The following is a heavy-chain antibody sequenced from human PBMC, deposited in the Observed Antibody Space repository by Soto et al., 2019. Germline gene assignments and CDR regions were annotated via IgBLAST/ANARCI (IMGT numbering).Heavy chain of an antibody. CDR2: TRNKANSYTT. CDR3: ARAAFTGSGSYYFDY. CDR1: GLTSMDTS. V-gene: IGHV3-72*01. D-gene: IGHD3-10*01. Sequence: EVQLVESGGGLSKPEGSLSPSCAPSGLTSMDTSMAGVRKPQGKGLEWVGRTRNKANSYTTEYAASAKGRFTISRDDSKNSLYLQMNSLKTEDTAVYYCARAAFTGSGSYYFDYWGQGTLVTVSS. J-gene: IGHJ4*02.